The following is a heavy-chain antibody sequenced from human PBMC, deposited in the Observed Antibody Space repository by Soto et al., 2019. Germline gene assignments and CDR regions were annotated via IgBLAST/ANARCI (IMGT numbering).Heavy chain of an antibody. CDR1: GFSISSGFY. V-gene: IGHV4-38-2*02. CDR3: ARGMNPQDY. Sequence: SETLSLTCNVSGFSISSGFYWGWVRQPPGKGLEWIGAIYHSGTTYFNPSLKSRVTMAIDASKNQFSLSLASVAAADTAMYYCARGMNPQDYWGQGTLVTVSS. J-gene: IGHJ4*02. D-gene: IGHD6-13*01. CDR2: IYHSGTT.